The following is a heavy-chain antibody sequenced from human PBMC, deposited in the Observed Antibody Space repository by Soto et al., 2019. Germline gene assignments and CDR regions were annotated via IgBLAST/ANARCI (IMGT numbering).Heavy chain of an antibody. CDR3: TGDARGPISDSYFHS. D-gene: IGHD3-10*01. CDR1: GSPLTDYG. Sequence: QLQLVQSGTEVKKVGASVKVSCKVAGSPLTDYGFTWVRQAPGQGLVWVGWISGYNGNRDSAEKFHGRVTMTTDTSIRTVYMELTSLRSDDTAVYFCTGDARGPISDSYFHSCGQGTLVIVSS. V-gene: IGHV1-18*04. CDR2: ISGYNGNR. J-gene: IGHJ4*02.